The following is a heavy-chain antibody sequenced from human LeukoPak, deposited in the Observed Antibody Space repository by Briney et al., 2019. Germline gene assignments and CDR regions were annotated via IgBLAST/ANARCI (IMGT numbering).Heavy chain of an antibody. CDR2: INTKTGNP. D-gene: IGHD3-10*01. J-gene: IGHJ5*02. Sequence: GASVKVSCKASGYTFTSYAMNWVRQAPGQGLEWMGWINTKTGNPTYAQGFTGRFVFSLDTSVSTAYLQIGSLKAEDSAVYYCAREAEGSGTYTKGWFDPWGQGTLVTVSS. V-gene: IGHV7-4-1*01. CDR1: GYTFTSYA. CDR3: AREAEGSGTYTKGWFDP.